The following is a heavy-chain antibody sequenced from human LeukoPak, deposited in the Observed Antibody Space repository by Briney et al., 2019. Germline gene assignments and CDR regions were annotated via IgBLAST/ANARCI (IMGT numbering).Heavy chain of an antibody. D-gene: IGHD2-8*02. CDR1: GFTFSRYS. CDR3: AKEGLLGGYYFDL. CDR2: VGGRGGPRT. V-gene: IGHV3-23*01. Sequence: GGSLRLSCAASGFTFSRYSMAWVRQAPGRGLEWVSTVGGRGGPRTFYADSVRGRFTVSRDNSRDTVYLQMDSLGAEDTAIYYCAKEGLLGGYYFDLWGQGALVTVSS. J-gene: IGHJ4*02.